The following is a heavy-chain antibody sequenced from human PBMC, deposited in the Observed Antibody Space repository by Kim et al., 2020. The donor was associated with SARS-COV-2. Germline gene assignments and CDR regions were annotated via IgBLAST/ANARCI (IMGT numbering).Heavy chain of an antibody. D-gene: IGHD6-19*01. Sequence: GGSLRLSCAASGFTFGDYAMHWVRQAPGKGLEWVSGISWNSGSIGYADSVKGRFTISRDNAKNSLYLQMNSLRAEDTALYYCAKDIRVDQFGKYSSGWYFAFDIWGQGTMVTVSS. J-gene: IGHJ3*02. CDR2: ISWNSGSI. V-gene: IGHV3-9*01. CDR1: GFTFGDYA. CDR3: AKDIRVDQFGKYSSGWYFAFDI.